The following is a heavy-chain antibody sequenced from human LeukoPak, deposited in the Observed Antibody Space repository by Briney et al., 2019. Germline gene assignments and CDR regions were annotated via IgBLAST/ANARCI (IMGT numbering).Heavy chain of an antibody. D-gene: IGHD3-16*02. V-gene: IGHV4-34*01. CDR2: INHSGST. J-gene: IGHJ4*02. Sequence: SETLSLTCAVSGGSFSGSYWSWIRQPPGKGLEWIGEINHSGSTNYNPSLKSRVTISVDTSKNQFSLKLGSVTAADTAVYYCARLKGTYDYVWGSYRYDRPFDYWGQGTLVTVSS. CDR1: GGSFSGSY. CDR3: ARLKGTYDYVWGSYRYDRPFDY.